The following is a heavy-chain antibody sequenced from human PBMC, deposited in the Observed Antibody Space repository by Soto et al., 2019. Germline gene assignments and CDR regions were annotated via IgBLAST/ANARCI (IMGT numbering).Heavy chain of an antibody. CDR3: ALQDYGDSWWASGYYYGMDV. V-gene: IGHV3-30-3*01. J-gene: IGHJ6*02. CDR2: ISYDGSNK. CDR1: GFTFSSYA. Sequence: QVQLVESGGGVVQPGRSLRLSCAASGFTFSSYAMHWVRQAPGKGLEWVAVISYDGSNKYYADSVKGRFTISRDNSKNTLYLQMNSLRAEDTAVYYCALQDYGDSWWASGYYYGMDVWGQGTTVTVSS. D-gene: IGHD4-17*01.